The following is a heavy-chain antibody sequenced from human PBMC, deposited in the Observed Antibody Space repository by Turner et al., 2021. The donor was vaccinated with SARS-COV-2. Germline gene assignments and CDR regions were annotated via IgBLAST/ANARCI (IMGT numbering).Heavy chain of an antibody. CDR3: ARVVVLRRAYFDY. Sequence: QVQLQESGPGLVKPSETLSLTCTVSGGSISSDFWSWIRQPPGKGLEWIGYIYYSGSTYYNPSLKSRVTISVDTSKNQFSLKLSSVTAADTAVYYCARVVVLRRAYFDYWGQGTLVTVSS. CDR2: IYYSGST. J-gene: IGHJ4*02. D-gene: IGHD2-8*01. CDR1: GGSISSDF. V-gene: IGHV4-59*08.